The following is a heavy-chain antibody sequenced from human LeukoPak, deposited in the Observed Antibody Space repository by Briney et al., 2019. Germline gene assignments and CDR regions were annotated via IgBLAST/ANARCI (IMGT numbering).Heavy chain of an antibody. CDR1: TFTLSSYT. CDR3: ARVRFAGPQAFDI. D-gene: IGHD4/OR15-4a*01. Sequence: PGGSLRLSCAASTFTLSSYTMNWVRQAPGKGLEWVSSISSSSTYINYADSVKGRFTISRDNAKNSMALQMNGLRAEDTAVYYCARVRFAGPQAFDIWGQGTMVTVAS. J-gene: IGHJ3*02. CDR2: ISSSSTYI. V-gene: IGHV3-21*01.